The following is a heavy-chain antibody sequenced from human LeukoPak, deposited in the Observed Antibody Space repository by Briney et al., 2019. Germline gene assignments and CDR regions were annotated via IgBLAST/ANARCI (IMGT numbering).Heavy chain of an antibody. CDR2: IYYSGST. J-gene: IGHJ3*02. D-gene: IGHD4-17*01. CDR1: GGSISSYY. V-gene: IGHV4-59*08. Sequence: PSETLSLTCTVSGGSISSYYWSWIRQPPGKGLEWIGYIYYSGSTNYNPSLKSRVTISVDTSKNQFSLKLSSVTAADTAVYYCARGFLTDLTTVTTSDAFDIWGQGTMVTVSS. CDR3: ARGFLTDLTTVTTSDAFDI.